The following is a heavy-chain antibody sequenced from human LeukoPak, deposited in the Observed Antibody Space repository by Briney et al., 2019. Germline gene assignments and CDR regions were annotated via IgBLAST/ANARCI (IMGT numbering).Heavy chain of an antibody. D-gene: IGHD6-6*01. Sequence: SETLSLTCSVSGYSITRGYYWGWIRQFPGKGLEWIGSLYHRGNSFYNLSLKSRVTMSVDTSKNQFSLKLSSVTAADTAVYYCARGLRYYSSSYFDYWGQGTLVTVSS. V-gene: IGHV4-38-2*02. CDR1: GYSITRGYY. CDR3: ARGLRYYSSSYFDY. J-gene: IGHJ4*02. CDR2: LYHRGNS.